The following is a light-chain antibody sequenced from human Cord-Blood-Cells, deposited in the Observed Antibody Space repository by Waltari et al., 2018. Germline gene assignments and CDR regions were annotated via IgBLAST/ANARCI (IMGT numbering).Light chain of an antibody. V-gene: IGLV1-40*01. CDR3: QSYDSSLSGYV. CDR1: SSNIGAGYD. Sequence: QSVLTQPPSVSGAPGQRVTISCTGSSSNIGAGYDVHWYQQLPGTAPKLLIYGTSNRPSGVPDRFSGSKSGTSASLAIPGLQAEDEADYYCQSYDSSLSGYVFGTGTKVTVL. J-gene: IGLJ1*01. CDR2: GTS.